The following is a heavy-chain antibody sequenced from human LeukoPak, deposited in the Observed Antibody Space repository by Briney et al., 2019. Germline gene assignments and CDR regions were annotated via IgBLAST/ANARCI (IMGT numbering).Heavy chain of an antibody. D-gene: IGHD6-13*01. V-gene: IGHV1-8*01. CDR2: MNPNSGDT. CDR1: GYTFTNYD. CDR3: ARGYSSSWSNWFDP. Sequence: ASVKVSCKASGYTFTNYDVNWVRQATGQGLEWMGWMNPNSGDTGYAQKFQGRVTMTRDTSISTAYMELSSLTSEDTAVYYCARGYSSSWSNWFDPWGLGTLVTVSS. J-gene: IGHJ5*02.